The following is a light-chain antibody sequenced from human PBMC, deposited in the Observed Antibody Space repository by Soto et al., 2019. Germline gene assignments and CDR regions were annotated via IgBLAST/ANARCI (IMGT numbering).Light chain of an antibody. J-gene: IGLJ3*02. Sequence: VLTQPPSASETPGQRVAISCSGSTSNIGDNTVHWYQQLPGTAPKLLIYNNDRRPSGVPDRFSGSKSGTSASLAISGLQSEDEADYFCSTWDDSLNGWVFGGGTQLTVL. CDR1: TSNIGDNT. V-gene: IGLV1-44*01. CDR3: STWDDSLNGWV. CDR2: NND.